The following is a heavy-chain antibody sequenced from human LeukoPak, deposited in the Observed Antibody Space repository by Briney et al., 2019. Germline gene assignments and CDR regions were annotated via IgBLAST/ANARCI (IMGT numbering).Heavy chain of an antibody. CDR2: LYIGGST. Sequence: GGSLRLSCAASGFIVSSNYMSWVRQAPGEGLERVSSLYIGGSTYYADSVTGRYTISRHNPNTLCLQMNSLKTEDTAVYYCARIRLDYSETRIDSVAIWGQGKMVTVSS. CDR1: GFIVSSNY. CDR3: ARIRLDYSETRIDSVAI. D-gene: IGHD3-22*01. V-gene: IGHV3-53*04. J-gene: IGHJ3*02.